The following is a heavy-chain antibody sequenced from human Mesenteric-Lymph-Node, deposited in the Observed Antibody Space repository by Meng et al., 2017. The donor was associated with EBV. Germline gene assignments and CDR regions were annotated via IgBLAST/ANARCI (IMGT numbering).Heavy chain of an antibody. J-gene: IGHJ4*02. CDR3: STDLLL. CDR2: IKRESDGGTT. Sequence: ECGGGVVRPGGSKRLSCAASGFTFSNYWMHWVRKAPGKGLEWVGRIKRESDGGTTDYAAPVKGRFTISRDDSKNTLYLQMNSLKTEDTAVYYCSTDLLLGGQGTLVTVSS. V-gene: IGHV3-15*01. CDR1: GFTFSNYW. D-gene: IGHD3-3*02.